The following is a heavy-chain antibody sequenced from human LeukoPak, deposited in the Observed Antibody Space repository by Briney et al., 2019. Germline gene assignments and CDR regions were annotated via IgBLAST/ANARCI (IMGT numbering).Heavy chain of an antibody. CDR2: ISSGSTYT. Sequence: PGGSLRPSSEASGVTFSSFSINWVRHTPGQRLEWVSSISSGSTYTYYADSLKGLFTVSRDNAKNLLFLEINSLRAEDTAVYYCARVHSYDVKYFVYWGQGTLVTVSS. D-gene: IGHD3-16*01. CDR3: ARVHSYDVKYFVY. J-gene: IGHJ4*02. V-gene: IGHV3-21*01. CDR1: GVTFSSFS.